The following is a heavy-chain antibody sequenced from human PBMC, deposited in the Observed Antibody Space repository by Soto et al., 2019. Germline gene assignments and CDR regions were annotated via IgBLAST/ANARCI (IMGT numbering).Heavy chain of an antibody. CDR1: GFTFSSYG. CDR3: VKILQYSYGLPH. D-gene: IGHD5-18*01. J-gene: IGHJ4*02. CDR2: ITSSSSNT. Sequence: GGSLRLSCAASGFTFSSYGMHWVRQAPGKGLEWVSSITSSSSNTYYADSVKGRFTISRDNSKNTLYLQMSSLRAEDTAVYYCVKILQYSYGLPHWGQGTLVTVSS. V-gene: IGHV3-NL1*01.